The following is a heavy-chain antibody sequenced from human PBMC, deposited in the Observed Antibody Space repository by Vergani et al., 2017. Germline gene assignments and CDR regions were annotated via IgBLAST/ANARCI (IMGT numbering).Heavy chain of an antibody. V-gene: IGHV4-34*01. Sequence: QVQLQQWGAGLLKPSETLSLTCAVYGGSFSGYYWSWIRQPPGKGLEWIGEINHSGSTNYNPSLKSRVTISVDTSKNQFSLKLSSVTAADTAVYYCARGLKDGWGSYRYSSSPQQPRFDYWGQGTLVTVSS. J-gene: IGHJ4*02. CDR1: GGSFSGYY. CDR3: ARGLKDGWGSYRYSSSPQQPRFDY. CDR2: INHSGST. D-gene: IGHD3-16*02.